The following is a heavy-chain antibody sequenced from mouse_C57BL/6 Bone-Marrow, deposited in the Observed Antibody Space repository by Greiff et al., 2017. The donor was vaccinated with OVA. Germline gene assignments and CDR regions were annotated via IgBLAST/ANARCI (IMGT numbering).Heavy chain of an antibody. CDR1: GYAFSSYW. CDR2: IYPGDGDT. V-gene: IGHV1-80*01. CDR3: AREPAITTVVAPISFDY. J-gene: IGHJ2*01. Sequence: QVQLKQSGAELVKPGASVKISCKASGYAFSSYWMNWVKQRPGKGLEWIGQIYPGDGDTNYNGKFKGKATLTADKSSSTAYMQLSSLTSEDSAVYFCAREPAITTVVAPISFDYWGQGTTLTVSS. D-gene: IGHD1-1*01.